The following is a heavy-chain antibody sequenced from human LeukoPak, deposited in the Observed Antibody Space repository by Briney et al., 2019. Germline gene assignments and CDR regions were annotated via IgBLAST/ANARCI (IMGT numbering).Heavy chain of an antibody. D-gene: IGHD2-15*01. V-gene: IGHV3-73*01. J-gene: IGHJ4*02. CDR2: IRSKANNYAT. CDR3: ARVAVDYFDY. CDR1: GFTFSGST. Sequence: GGSLRLSCAASGFTFSGSTIHWVRQASGKGLEWVGRIRSKANNYATTYAASVKGRFTISRDDSKNTAYLQMISLKTEGTAVYYCARVAVDYFDYWGQGTLVTVSS.